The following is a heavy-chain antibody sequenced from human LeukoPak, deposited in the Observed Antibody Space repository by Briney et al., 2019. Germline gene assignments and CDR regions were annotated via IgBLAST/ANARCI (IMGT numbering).Heavy chain of an antibody. D-gene: IGHD3-10*01. V-gene: IGHV4-34*01. J-gene: IGHJ4*02. CDR2: INHSGST. CDR3: ARDRGYGLI. CDR1: GGSFSGYY. Sequence: SETLSLTCAVYGGSFSGYYWSWIRQPPGKGLEWIGEINHSGSTNYNPSLKSRVTISVDTSKNQFSLKLSSVAAADTAVYYCARDRGYGLIWGQGTLVTVSS.